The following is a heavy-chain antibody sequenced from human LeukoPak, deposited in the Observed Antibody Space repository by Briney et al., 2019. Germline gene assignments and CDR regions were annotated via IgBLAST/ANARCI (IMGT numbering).Heavy chain of an antibody. J-gene: IGHJ3*02. CDR1: GYTFSTSW. Sequence: GASLKISCKASGYTFSTSWIGWVRQMPGKGLEWMGIIYPGDSDTRYSPSFQGQVTILVDRSITTAYLQWSSLKASDTAMYYCTRNRVGVLEWLSRWDAFDIWGQGTMVTVST. CDR2: IYPGDSDT. CDR3: TRNRVGVLEWLSRWDAFDI. V-gene: IGHV5-51*01. D-gene: IGHD3-3*01.